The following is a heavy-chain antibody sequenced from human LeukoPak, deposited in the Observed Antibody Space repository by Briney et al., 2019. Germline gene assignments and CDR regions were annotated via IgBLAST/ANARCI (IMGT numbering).Heavy chain of an antibody. V-gene: IGHV4-4*07. D-gene: IGHD2-8*01. CDR2: ITYSGST. Sequence: SETLSLTCTISGGSVSDYYWGWIRQPAGKGLEWIGRITYSGSTKYNPSLKSRVTMSVDTSNNQFSLKLSSVTAADTAIYFCVRGVSSTNYYFFYMDVWGKGTTVTISS. J-gene: IGHJ6*03. CDR1: GGSVSDYY. CDR3: VRGVSSTNYYFFYMDV.